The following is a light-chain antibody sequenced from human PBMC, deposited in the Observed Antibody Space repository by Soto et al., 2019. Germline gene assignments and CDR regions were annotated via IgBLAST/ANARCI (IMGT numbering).Light chain of an antibody. J-gene: IGLJ2*01. V-gene: IGLV2-14*03. CDR2: DVT. CDR3: TSDTSIIAVV. Sequence: QSALTQPASVSGSPGQSITISCTGTSNDIGAYNYVSWYQQHPGKAPKLLIYDVTNRPSGVSDRFSGSKSGRTASLTISGLQPEDEADYYCTSDTSIIAVVFGGGTKLTVL. CDR1: SNDIGAYNY.